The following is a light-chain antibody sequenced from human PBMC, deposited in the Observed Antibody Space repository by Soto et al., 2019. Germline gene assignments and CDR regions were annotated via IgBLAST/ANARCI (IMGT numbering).Light chain of an antibody. CDR3: QQYNSFTWT. J-gene: IGKJ1*01. CDR2: QAS. Sequence: DIQMTHSPSTLSASVVYRVTITCRASQSISSWLAWYQQKPGKAPKLLIYQASSLETGVPSRFSGSGSGTEFTLTISSLQPDDFATYFCQQYNSFTWTFGQGTKVEIK. V-gene: IGKV1-5*03. CDR1: QSISSW.